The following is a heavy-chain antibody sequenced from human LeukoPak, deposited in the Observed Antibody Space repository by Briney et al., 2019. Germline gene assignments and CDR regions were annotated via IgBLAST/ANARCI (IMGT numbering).Heavy chain of an antibody. CDR3: RRVSASLYGKVDY. D-gene: IGHD3-16*01. CDR1: AGSISSSSYY. V-gene: IGHV4-39*01. J-gene: IGHJ4*02. CDR2: VYYIGTT. Sequence: SETLSLTCTVSAGSISSSSYYWGWIRQPPGRGPEWIANVYYIGTTYTNPSLESRIVISVETSKNQFSLMLSSGTATDTAVYYCRRVSASLYGKVDYWGQGILVTVSS.